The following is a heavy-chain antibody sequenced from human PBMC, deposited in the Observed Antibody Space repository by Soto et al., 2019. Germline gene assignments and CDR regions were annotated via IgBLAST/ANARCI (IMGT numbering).Heavy chain of an antibody. CDR1: GGSIISYY. J-gene: IGHJ4*02. V-gene: IGHV4-59*01. CDR2: IYDSGST. CDR3: ARSGVYYFCICYYGGHYLDF. Sequence: PSETLSLTCTVSGGSIISYYWSWIWQPPGKGLEWIGYIYDSGSTSYNPSLKSRVTISVDTSKNQFSLKLSSVTAADTAVYYCARSGVYYFCICYYGGHYLDFWAQRTPVIVSS. D-gene: IGHD3-3*01.